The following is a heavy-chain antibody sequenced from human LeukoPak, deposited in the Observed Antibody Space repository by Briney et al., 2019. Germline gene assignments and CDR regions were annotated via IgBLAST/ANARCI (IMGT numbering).Heavy chain of an antibody. D-gene: IGHD3-22*01. V-gene: IGHV3-23*01. CDR2: ISGSGAGT. CDR3: AKHYDSSGNYYFDY. CDR1: GFTLSSYA. Sequence: RGSLKLSCVASGFTLSSYAMSWVRQAPGKGLEWVSAISGSGAGTYYEDSVKGRFTISRDNSKSTLYLQMNSLRAEDTAVYYCAKHYDSSGNYYFDYWGQGTLVTVSS. J-gene: IGHJ4*02.